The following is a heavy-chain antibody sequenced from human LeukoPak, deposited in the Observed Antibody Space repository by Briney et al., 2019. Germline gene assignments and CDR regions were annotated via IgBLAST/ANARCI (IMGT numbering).Heavy chain of an antibody. D-gene: IGHD3-3*01. CDR1: GYTFTSYG. J-gene: IGHJ5*02. CDR2: ISAYNGNT. V-gene: IGHV1-18*01. CDR3: AREGSPNHYYDFWSGYYTDWFDP. Sequence: GASVKVSCKASGYTFTSYGISWVRQAPGQGLEWMGWISAYNGNTNYAQKLQGRVTMTTDTSTSTAYMELRSLRSDDTAVYYCAREGSPNHYYDFWSGYYTDWFDPWGQGTLVTVSS.